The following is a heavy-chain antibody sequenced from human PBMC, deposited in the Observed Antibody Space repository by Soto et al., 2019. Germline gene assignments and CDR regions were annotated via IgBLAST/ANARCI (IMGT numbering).Heavy chain of an antibody. Sequence: EVQLLESGGGLVQPGGSLRLSCAASGFTFSSYAMSCVRQAPGKGLEWVSAISGSGGSTYYADSVKGRFTISRDNSKNTLYLQMNSLRAEDTAVYYCAKAALTIFGVVTEYYFDYWGQGTLVTVSS. CDR1: GFTFSSYA. D-gene: IGHD3-3*01. CDR3: AKAALTIFGVVTEYYFDY. CDR2: ISGSGGST. J-gene: IGHJ4*02. V-gene: IGHV3-23*01.